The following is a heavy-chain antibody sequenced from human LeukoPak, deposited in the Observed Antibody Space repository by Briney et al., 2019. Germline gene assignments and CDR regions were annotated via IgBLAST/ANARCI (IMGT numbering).Heavy chain of an antibody. D-gene: IGHD3-22*01. Sequence: GGSLRLSCAATGFTFDDYTMHWVRQAPGKGLEWVSLISWDGGSTYYADSVKGRFTISRDNSKNSLYLQMNSLRTEDTALYYCAKVRDGYYDYWGQGTLVTVSS. V-gene: IGHV3-43*01. CDR2: ISWDGGST. CDR3: AKVRDGYYDY. J-gene: IGHJ4*02. CDR1: GFTFDDYT.